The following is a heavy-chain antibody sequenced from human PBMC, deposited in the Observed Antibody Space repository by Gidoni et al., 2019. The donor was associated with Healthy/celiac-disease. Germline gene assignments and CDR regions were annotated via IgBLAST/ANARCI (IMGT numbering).Heavy chain of an antibody. CDR2: ISSSSSTI. CDR3: ARVGDSSGYSIYYYYGMDV. CDR1: GFTFSIYS. V-gene: IGHV3-48*02. J-gene: IGHJ6*02. D-gene: IGHD3-22*01. Sequence: EVQLVESGGGLVQPGGSLRLSCAASGFTFSIYSMYWVRQAPGKGLEWVSYISSSSSTIYYADSVKGRFTISRDNAKNSLYLQMNSLRDEDTAVYYCARVGDSSGYSIYYYYGMDVWGQGTTVTVSS.